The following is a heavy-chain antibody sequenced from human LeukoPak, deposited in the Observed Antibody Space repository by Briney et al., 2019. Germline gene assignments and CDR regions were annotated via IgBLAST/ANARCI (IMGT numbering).Heavy chain of an antibody. CDR1: GFTFSSYA. J-gene: IGHJ4*02. V-gene: IGHV3-30*04. D-gene: IGHD3-10*01. Sequence: PGGSLRLSCAASGFTFSSYAMHWVRQAPGKGLEWVTVISYDGSNKYYADSVKVRFTISRDNSKNTLYLQMNSLRAEDTAVYYCARDARYGSGSYYSYYFDYWGQGTLVTVSS. CDR3: ARDARYGSGSYYSYYFDY. CDR2: ISYDGSNK.